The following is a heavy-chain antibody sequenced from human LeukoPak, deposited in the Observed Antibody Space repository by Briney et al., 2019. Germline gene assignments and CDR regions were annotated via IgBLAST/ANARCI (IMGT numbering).Heavy chain of an antibody. CDR2: ISGGSTYI. Sequence: PGGSLRLSCAASGFSFISYNMNWVRQAPGKGLEWVSSISGGSTYIYYADSVKGRFTISRDNAKNSLYLQVNSLRAEDTAVYYCAKDRAMITPYYFDYWGQGTLVTVSS. CDR1: GFSFISYN. J-gene: IGHJ4*02. V-gene: IGHV3-21*04. D-gene: IGHD5-12*01. CDR3: AKDRAMITPYYFDY.